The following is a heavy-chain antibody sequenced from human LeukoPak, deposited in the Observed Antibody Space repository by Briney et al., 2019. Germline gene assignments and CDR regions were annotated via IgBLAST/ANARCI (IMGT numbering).Heavy chain of an antibody. Sequence: GGSLRLSCAASGFTFSRHSMSWVRQAPGKGLEWVSAISGSGGNTYYADSVTGRFTISRDNSKNTLYLQMNSLRVEDTAVYYCAKQVPNTVTPAFDYWGQGTLVTVSS. CDR3: AKQVPNTVTPAFDY. D-gene: IGHD4-17*01. J-gene: IGHJ4*02. V-gene: IGHV3-23*01. CDR1: GFTFSRHS. CDR2: ISGSGGNT.